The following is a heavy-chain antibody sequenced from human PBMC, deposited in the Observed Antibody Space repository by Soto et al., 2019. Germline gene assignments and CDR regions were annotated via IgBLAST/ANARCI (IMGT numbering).Heavy chain of an antibody. D-gene: IGHD1-26*01. CDR3: ARGVPYIVGATYFDY. Sequence: QVQLQESGPGLVKPSQTLSLTCTVSGGSISSGGYYWSWIRQHPGKGLEWIGYIYYSGSTYYNPSLKSRVTISVDTSKNQFSLKLSSVTAADTAVYYCARGVPYIVGATYFDYWGQGTLVTVSS. CDR2: IYYSGST. CDR1: GGSISSGGYY. V-gene: IGHV4-31*03. J-gene: IGHJ4*02.